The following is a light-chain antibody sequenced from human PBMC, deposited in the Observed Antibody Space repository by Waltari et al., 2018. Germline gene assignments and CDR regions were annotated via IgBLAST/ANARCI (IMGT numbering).Light chain of an antibody. V-gene: IGKV3-15*01. Sequence: MTQSPSTLSASVGDRVTMTCRASQSVSSELAWYQQKPGQTPRLLIYGASTGVTAIPARFSGSGSGTEFTLTISSLQPEDFAVYYCQQYSNWPLTFGGGTKVEVK. CDR2: GAS. CDR1: QSVSSE. CDR3: QQYSNWPLT. J-gene: IGKJ4*01.